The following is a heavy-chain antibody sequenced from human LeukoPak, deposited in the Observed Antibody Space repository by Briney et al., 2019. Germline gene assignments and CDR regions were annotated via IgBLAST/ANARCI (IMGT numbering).Heavy chain of an antibody. CDR1: GFTFSDAW. CDR2: ISSSSSTI. CDR3: AGGGN. D-gene: IGHD4-23*01. V-gene: IGHV3-48*02. Sequence: GGSLRLSCAASGFTFSDAWMNWIRQAPGKGLECVSYISSSSSTIYYADSVKGRFTISRDNAKNSLFLQMDSLRDEDTAVYYCAGGGNWGQGTLVTVSS. J-gene: IGHJ4*02.